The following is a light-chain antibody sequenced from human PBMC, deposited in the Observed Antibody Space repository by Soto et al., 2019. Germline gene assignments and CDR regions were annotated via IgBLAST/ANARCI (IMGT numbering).Light chain of an antibody. CDR2: TAS. V-gene: IGKV3-15*01. J-gene: IGKJ1*01. CDR1: ESVSSN. CDR3: QQYNNYVT. Sequence: MTQSPSTLSASTGDRATISCRASESVSSNLAWYQLKPGQAPRLLIYTASYRASGIPARFSGSGSGTEFTLTISSLQPDDFAAYYCQQYNNYVTFGQGTKVEIK.